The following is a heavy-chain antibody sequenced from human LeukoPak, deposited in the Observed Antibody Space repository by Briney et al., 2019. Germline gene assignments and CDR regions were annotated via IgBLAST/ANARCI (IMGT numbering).Heavy chain of an antibody. V-gene: IGHV3-9*01. J-gene: IGHJ4*02. Sequence: GGSLRLSCAASGFTVSSNYMSWVRQAPGKGLEWVSGVSWNSGNIVYADSVKGRFTISRDNAKNSLYLQMNSLRPDDTALYYCAKDVEPIRPNYFDYWGQGTLVTVSS. CDR3: AKDVEPIRPNYFDY. CDR1: GFTVSSNY. CDR2: VSWNSGNI.